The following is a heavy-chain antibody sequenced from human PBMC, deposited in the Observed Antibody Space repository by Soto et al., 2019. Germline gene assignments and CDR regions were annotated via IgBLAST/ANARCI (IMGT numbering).Heavy chain of an antibody. CDR2: IWYDGSNK. J-gene: IGHJ6*03. CDR1: GFTFSSYG. Sequence: TXXSLRLSFAASGFTFSSYGMHWVLQAPGKGLEWVAVIWYDGSNKYYADSVKGRFTISRDNSKNTLYLQMNSLRAEDTAVYYCARGAGDPFNPYYMDVWGKGTTVTVSS. CDR3: ARGAGDPFNPYYMDV. V-gene: IGHV3-33*01. D-gene: IGHD1-1*01.